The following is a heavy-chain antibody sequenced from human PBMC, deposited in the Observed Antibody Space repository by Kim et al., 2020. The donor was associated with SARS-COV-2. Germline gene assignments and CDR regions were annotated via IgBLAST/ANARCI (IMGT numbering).Heavy chain of an antibody. CDR1: GYSFTTYW. D-gene: IGHD1-26*01. CDR2: IYPGDSDT. J-gene: IGHJ4*02. CDR3: ARREWGSDYFDY. Sequence: GESLKISCKGSGYSFTTYWIGWVRLMPGKGLEWMGIIYPGDSDTRYSPSFQGQVTMSAVKSISTAYLQWSSLKASDTAMYYCARREWGSDYFDYWGQGTLVTVSS. V-gene: IGHV5-51*01.